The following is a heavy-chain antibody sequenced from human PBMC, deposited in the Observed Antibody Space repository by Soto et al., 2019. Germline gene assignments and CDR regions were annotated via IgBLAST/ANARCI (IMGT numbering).Heavy chain of an antibody. V-gene: IGHV2-5*02. CDR2: IYWDDDK. J-gene: IGHJ4*02. CDR3: ARLTRGVYDLDRLWEKFDS. CDR1: GFSLSTYGMG. Sequence: QITVKESGLTLVKPTETLTLTCTFSGFSLSTYGMGVGWIRQPPGKALEWLALIYWDDDKRYSPSLRNRLTISKDTSQNQVDLTRPNMDPVDTAKYYCARLTRGVYDLDRLWEKFDSWGQGTLVTVSS. D-gene: IGHD5-12*01.